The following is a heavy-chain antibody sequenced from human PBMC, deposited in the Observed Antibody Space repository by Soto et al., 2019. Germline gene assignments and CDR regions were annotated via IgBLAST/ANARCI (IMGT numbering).Heavy chain of an antibody. D-gene: IGHD2-15*01. J-gene: IGHJ6*03. CDR3: ARGSWDDISGLTHIGV. CDR2: TYYKSKWYY. Sequence: SQTLSLTCDISGDSVSSNSAGWNWIRQTPSRGLEWLGRTYYKSKWYYTYAASVKSRITVSPDTSKNQFSLQLTSVTPEDTAVYYGARGSWDDISGLTHIGVRDKGTTVIISS. CDR1: GDSVSSNSAG. V-gene: IGHV6-1*01.